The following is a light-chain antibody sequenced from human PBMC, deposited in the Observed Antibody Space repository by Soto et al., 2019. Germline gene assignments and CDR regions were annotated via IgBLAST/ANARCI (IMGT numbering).Light chain of an antibody. CDR1: QDISSR. J-gene: IGKJ1*01. Sequence: DIQMTQSPSSVSASVGDRVTITCRASQDISSRLAWYQQKPGKAPNLLIYAASNLQSGVPSRFSGSGSGTDFTLSINSLQPEDFATYYCQQAISFPRTFGQGTKVEIK. CDR3: QQAISFPRT. V-gene: IGKV1-12*01. CDR2: AAS.